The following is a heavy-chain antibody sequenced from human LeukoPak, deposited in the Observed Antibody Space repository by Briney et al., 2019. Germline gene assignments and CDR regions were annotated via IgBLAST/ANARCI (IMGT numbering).Heavy chain of an antibody. D-gene: IGHD2-21*02. CDR3: ARGRVVTGDAFDI. J-gene: IGHJ3*02. V-gene: IGHV1-18*01. Sequence: ASVKVSCKASGYSFTSYSISWVRQAPGQGLEWMGWISAYNSNTNYAQKLQGRVTVTTDTSTSTAYMDLRSLRSDDTAVYYCARGRVVTGDAFDIWGQGTMVTVSS. CDR2: ISAYNSNT. CDR1: GYSFTSYS.